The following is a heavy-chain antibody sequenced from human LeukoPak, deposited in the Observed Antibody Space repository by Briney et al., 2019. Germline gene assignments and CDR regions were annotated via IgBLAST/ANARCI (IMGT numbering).Heavy chain of an antibody. J-gene: IGHJ6*03. V-gene: IGHV4-61*02. CDR1: GGSISSGTYY. Sequence: SETLSLTCTVSGGSISSGTYYWSWIRQPAGKGLEWIGRIYTSGSINYNPSLKSRVTISVDTSKNQFSLKLSSVTSADTAVYYCARMPAAVNYYYYYVDVWGKGTTATVSS. D-gene: IGHD2-2*01. CDR2: IYTSGSI. CDR3: ARMPAAVNYYYYYVDV.